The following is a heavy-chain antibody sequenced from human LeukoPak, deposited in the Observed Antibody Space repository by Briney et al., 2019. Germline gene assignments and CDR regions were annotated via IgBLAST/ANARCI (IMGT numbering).Heavy chain of an antibody. CDR1: GFTFSSYG. J-gene: IGHJ5*02. V-gene: IGHV3-33*01. CDR2: IWYDGSNK. Sequence: GGSLRLSCAASGFTFSSYGMHWVRQAPGKGLEWVAVIWYDGSNKYYADSVKGRFAISRDNSKNTLYLQMNSLRAEDTAVYYCARDMGASSSGSLDPWGQGTLVTVSS. CDR3: ARDMGASSSGSLDP. D-gene: IGHD6-19*01.